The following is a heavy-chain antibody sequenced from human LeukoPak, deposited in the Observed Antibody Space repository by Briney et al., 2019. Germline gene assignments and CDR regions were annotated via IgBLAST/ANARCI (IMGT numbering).Heavy chain of an antibody. CDR2: IYSGGST. CDR1: GFTVSSNY. Sequence: GGSLRLSCAASGFTVSSNYMSWVRQAPGKGLEWVSVIYSGGSTYYADSVKGRFTISRDNAKNSLYLQMNSLRAEDTAVYYCARGMSSGYDFDYWGQGTLVTVSS. CDR3: ARGMSSGYDFDY. D-gene: IGHD5-12*01. V-gene: IGHV3-53*01. J-gene: IGHJ4*02.